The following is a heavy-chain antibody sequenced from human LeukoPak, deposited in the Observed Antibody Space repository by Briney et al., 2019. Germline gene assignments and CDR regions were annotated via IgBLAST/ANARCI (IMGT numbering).Heavy chain of an antibody. D-gene: IGHD2-15*01. CDR2: ISSGGGTM. J-gene: IGHJ4*02. CDR3: ARGGSTYSRRYFDY. CDR1: GFTFSSYE. Sequence: PGGSLRLSCAASGFTFSSYEMNWVRQAPGKGLEGVSYISSGGGTMFYADSVKGRFTISRDNAKNSLYLQIYSLRAEDTANYYCARGGSTYSRRYFDYWGQGTLVTVSS. V-gene: IGHV3-48*03.